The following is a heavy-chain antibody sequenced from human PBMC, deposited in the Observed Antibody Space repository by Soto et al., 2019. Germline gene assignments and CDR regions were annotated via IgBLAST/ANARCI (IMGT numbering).Heavy chain of an antibody. V-gene: IGHV3-15*01. CDR1: GFTFSNAW. CDR3: TTPKTGDAFDI. CDR2: IKSKTDGGTT. Sequence: GGSLRLSCAASGFTFSNAWMSWVRQAPGKGLEWVGRIKSKTDGGTTDYATPVKGRFTISRDDSKNTLYLQMNSLKTEDTAVYYCTTPKTGDAFDIWGQGTMVTVSS. J-gene: IGHJ3*02. D-gene: IGHD7-27*01.